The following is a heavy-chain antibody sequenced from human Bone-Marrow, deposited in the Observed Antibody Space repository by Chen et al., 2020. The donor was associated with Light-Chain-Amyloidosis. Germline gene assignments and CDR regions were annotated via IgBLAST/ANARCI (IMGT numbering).Heavy chain of an antibody. D-gene: IGHD2-2*01. CDR1: GFTFSSYW. Sequence: EVQLVESGGGLVQPGVALRLSCVASGFTFSSYWLHWVRQAPGKGLVWVSRINTDGSSTSYADSVKGRFTISRDNAKNTLFLQMSSLRADDTAVYYCARDSDCRSTSCYPLGTFDIWGQGTMVTVSS. CDR3: ARDSDCRSTSCYPLGTFDI. CDR2: INTDGSST. J-gene: IGHJ3*02. V-gene: IGHV3-74*01.